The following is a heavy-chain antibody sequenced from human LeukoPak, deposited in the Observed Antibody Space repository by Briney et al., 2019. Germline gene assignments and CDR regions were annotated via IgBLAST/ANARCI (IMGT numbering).Heavy chain of an antibody. CDR2: INPNSGGT. D-gene: IGHD4-17*01. Sequence: ASVKVSCKASGYTFTSYYMHWVRQAPGQGLEWMGWINPNSGGTNYAQKFQGRVTMTRDTSISTAYMELSRLRSDDTAVYYCARDYKDYGDYPDYWGQGTLVTVSS. J-gene: IGHJ4*02. CDR3: ARDYKDYGDYPDY. V-gene: IGHV1-2*02. CDR1: GYTFTSYY.